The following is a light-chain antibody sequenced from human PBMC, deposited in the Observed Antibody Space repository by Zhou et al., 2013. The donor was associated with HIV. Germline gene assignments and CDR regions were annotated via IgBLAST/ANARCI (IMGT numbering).Light chain of an antibody. J-gene: IGKJ1*01. Sequence: EIVLTQSPGTLSLSPGERATLSCRASQSVSSSYLAWYQQKPGQAPRLLIYDTSSRATGIPDRFSRQWGLGTDFTLTISRLEPEDFAVYYCQQYGSSPQTFGQGTKVEIK. CDR1: QSVSSSY. CDR3: QQYGSSPQT. CDR2: DTS. V-gene: IGKV3-20*01.